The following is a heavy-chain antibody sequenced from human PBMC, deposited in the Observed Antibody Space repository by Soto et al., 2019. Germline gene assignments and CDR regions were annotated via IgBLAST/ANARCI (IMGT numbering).Heavy chain of an antibody. V-gene: IGHV3-23*01. J-gene: IGHJ4*02. CDR1: GFILSSYA. CDR3: AKDRSPQPHSVSCIKEVASSCAY. Sequence: GGSLRVPCAASGFILSSYAMSLVRQAPGKGLEWVSASRGSVGRSILADSPNGRCTTTRDNPNNTPYPQTNSLRAEATGVYYCAKDRSPQPHSVSCIKEVASSCAYWGQGPLVTASS. D-gene: IGHD6-13*01. CDR2: SRGSVGRS.